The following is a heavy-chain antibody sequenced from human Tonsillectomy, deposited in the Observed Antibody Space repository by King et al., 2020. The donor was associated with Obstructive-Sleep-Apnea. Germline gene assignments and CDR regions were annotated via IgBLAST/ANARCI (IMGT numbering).Heavy chain of an antibody. J-gene: IGHJ4*02. CDR3: STEDD. CDR2: IKSKTNGGAT. V-gene: IGHV3-15*01. Sequence: VQLVESGGGLVKPGGSLRLSCAAPGFTFRNAWRRWGRHAPGKGLEGGGRIKSKTNGGATDYAAPVKGRFTISRDDSKNTLYLQMNSLKIEDTAIYYCSTEDDWGQGTLVTVSS. CDR1: GFTFRNAW.